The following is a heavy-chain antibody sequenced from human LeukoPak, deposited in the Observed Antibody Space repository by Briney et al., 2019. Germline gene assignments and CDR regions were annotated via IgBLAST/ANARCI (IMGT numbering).Heavy chain of an antibody. Sequence: PGGSLRLSCAASGFFFSSYGVHWVRQAPGKGLEYVSAISSNGGSTYYANSVKGRFTISRDNSKNTLYLQMGSLRAEDMAVYYCARDQERGYSGYDVGPFDYWGQGTLVTVSS. J-gene: IGHJ4*02. D-gene: IGHD5-12*01. V-gene: IGHV3-64*01. CDR1: GFFFSSYG. CDR3: ARDQERGYSGYDVGPFDY. CDR2: ISSNGGST.